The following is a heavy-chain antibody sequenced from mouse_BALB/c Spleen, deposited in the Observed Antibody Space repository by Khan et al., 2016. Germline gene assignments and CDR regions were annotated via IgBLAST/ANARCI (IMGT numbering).Heavy chain of an antibody. CDR1: GYSITSDYA. D-gene: IGHD1-2*01. V-gene: IGHV3-2*02. CDR2: ISYSGST. J-gene: IGHJ2*01. CDR3: ARTLLRLNYFDY. Sequence: VQLKESGPGLVKPSQSLSLTCTVTGYSITSDYAWNWIRQFPGNKLEWMGYISYSGSTSYNPSLKSRISITRDTSKNQFFLQLNSVTTVDTATCCCARTLLRLNYFDYWGQGTTLTVSS.